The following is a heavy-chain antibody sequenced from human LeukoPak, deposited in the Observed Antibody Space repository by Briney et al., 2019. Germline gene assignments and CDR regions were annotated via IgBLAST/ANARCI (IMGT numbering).Heavy chain of an antibody. CDR1: GFTFSNYA. Sequence: GGSLRLSCAASGFTFSNYAMAWVRQAPGKGLEWVSAISGSGGSTYYADSVKGRFTISRDNSKNTLYLQMNSLRAEDTAVYYCAKEGREGSVEDWGQGTLVTVSS. J-gene: IGHJ4*02. V-gene: IGHV3-23*01. CDR3: AKEGREGSVED. CDR2: ISGSGGST. D-gene: IGHD3-10*01.